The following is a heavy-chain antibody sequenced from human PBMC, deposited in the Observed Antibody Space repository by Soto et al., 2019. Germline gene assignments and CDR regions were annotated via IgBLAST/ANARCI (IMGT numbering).Heavy chain of an antibody. V-gene: IGHV3-33*01. D-gene: IGHD3-10*01. CDR2: IWYDGSNK. CDR1: GFTFSSYG. CDR3: ARDLVTMVRGADYYGMDV. Sequence: GGSLRLSCAASGFTFSSYGMHWVRQAPGKGLEWVAVIWYDGSNKYYADSVKGRFTISRDNSKNTLYLQMNSLRAEDTAVYYWARDLVTMVRGADYYGMDVWGQGTTVTVSS. J-gene: IGHJ6*02.